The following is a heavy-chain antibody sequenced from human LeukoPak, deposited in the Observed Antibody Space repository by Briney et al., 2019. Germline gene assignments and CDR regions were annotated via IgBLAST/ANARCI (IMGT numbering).Heavy chain of an antibody. CDR3: AIRSVRYFES. Sequence: GESLKISCRGFGFSFTSNYIGWVRQMPAKGLEWMGIIYPGDSSTRYSPSFEGQVTISADKSTSTAYLQWSSLKASDTAMYYCAIRSVRYFESWGQGTLVTVSP. V-gene: IGHV5-51*01. J-gene: IGHJ4*02. D-gene: IGHD3-3*01. CDR2: IYPGDSST. CDR1: GFSFTSNY.